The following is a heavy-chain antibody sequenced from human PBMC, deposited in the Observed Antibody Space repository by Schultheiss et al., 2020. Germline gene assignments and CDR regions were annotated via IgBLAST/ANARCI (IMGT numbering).Heavy chain of an antibody. CDR2: MNPNSGNT. CDR1: GGTFTSYD. CDR3: ASLSRSGANYYYGMDV. J-gene: IGHJ6*02. D-gene: IGHD1-26*01. V-gene: IGHV1-8*01. Sequence: ASVKVSCKASGGTFTSYDINWVRQATGQGLEWMGWMNPNSGNTGYAQKFQGRVTMTRNTSISTAYMELSSLRSEDTAVYYCASLSRSGANYYYGMDVWGQGTTVTVSS.